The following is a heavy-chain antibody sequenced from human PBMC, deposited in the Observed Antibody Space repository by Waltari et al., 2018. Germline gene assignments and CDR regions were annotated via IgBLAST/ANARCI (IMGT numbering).Heavy chain of an antibody. V-gene: IGHV3-48*03. D-gene: IGHD1-26*01. CDR1: GFTFSSSE. CDR3: ARDRGSYDLGYFDY. CDR2: ISSSGSTI. J-gene: IGHJ4*02. Sequence: EVQLVESGGGLVQPGGSLRLSCAASGFTFSSSEMNWVRQAPGKGLEWVSYISSSGSTIYYADSVKGRFTISRDNAKNSLYLQMNSLRAEDTAVYYCARDRGSYDLGYFDYWGQGTLVTVSS.